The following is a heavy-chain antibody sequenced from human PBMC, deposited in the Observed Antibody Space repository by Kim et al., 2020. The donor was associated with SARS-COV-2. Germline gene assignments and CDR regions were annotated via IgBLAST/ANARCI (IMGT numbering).Heavy chain of an antibody. CDR2: INHSGST. CDR3: ARGFASSNFYDYYYYGQDV. CDR1: GGSFSGYY. J-gene: IGHJ6*02. Sequence: SETLSLTCAVYGGSFSGYYWSWIRQPPGKGLEWIGEINHSGSTNYNPSLKSRVTISVDTSKNQFSLKLSSVTAADTAVYYCARGFASSNFYDYYYYGQDVWGQGPAVTVS. D-gene: IGHD6-13*01. V-gene: IGHV4-34*01.